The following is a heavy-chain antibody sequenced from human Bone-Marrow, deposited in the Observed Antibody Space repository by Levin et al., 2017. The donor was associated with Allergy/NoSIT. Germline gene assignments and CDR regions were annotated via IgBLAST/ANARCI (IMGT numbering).Heavy chain of an antibody. CDR1: GFTVSSNY. Sequence: GGSLRLSCAASGFTVSSNYMTWVRQAPGKGLEWVSVIYTGGSTYYADSVKGRFTISRDNSKNTLYLQMNSLRAEDTAVYYCARDWGNTRYGGAFDLWGQGTMVTVSS. J-gene: IGHJ3*01. V-gene: IGHV3-53*01. CDR2: IYTGGST. D-gene: IGHD2/OR15-2a*01. CDR3: ARDWGNTRYGGAFDL.